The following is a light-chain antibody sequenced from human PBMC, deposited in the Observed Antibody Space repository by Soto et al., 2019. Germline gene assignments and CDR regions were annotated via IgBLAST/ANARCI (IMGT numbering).Light chain of an antibody. V-gene: IGLV2-14*03. Sequence: QSALAQPASVSGSPGQSITISCTGTSSDIGHYDYVSWYQQHPGKAPKLMIYHVTYRPSGVSNRYSGSKSGNSASLTISGLQADDEADYYCCSITNSHTYVFGSGTKVTVL. J-gene: IGLJ1*01. CDR2: HVT. CDR1: SSDIGHYDY. CDR3: CSITNSHTYV.